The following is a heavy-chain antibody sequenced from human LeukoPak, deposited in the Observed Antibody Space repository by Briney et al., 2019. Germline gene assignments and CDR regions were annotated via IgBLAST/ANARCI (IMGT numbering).Heavy chain of an antibody. Sequence: GGSLRLSCAASGFTFSSYAMSWVRQAPGKGLEWVSAISGSGGSTYYADSVKGRFTISRDNSKNTLYLQMNSLRAEDTAVYYCAKATGYGIVATIFDYGVQGTLVTVSS. J-gene: IGHJ4*02. D-gene: IGHD5-12*01. CDR2: ISGSGGST. CDR1: GFTFSSYA. V-gene: IGHV3-23*01. CDR3: AKATGYGIVATIFDY.